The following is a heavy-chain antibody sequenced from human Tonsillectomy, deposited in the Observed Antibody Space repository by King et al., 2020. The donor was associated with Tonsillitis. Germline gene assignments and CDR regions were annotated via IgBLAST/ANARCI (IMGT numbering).Heavy chain of an antibody. Sequence: VQLVESGAEVKKPGESLRISCKGSGYSFTSYWISWVHQMPGKGLEWMGRIDPSDSYTYYSPSFQGHVNISADKSITTAYLQWSSLKASDTAMYYCARRDCRSTSCYFDYWGQGTLVTVSS. D-gene: IGHD2-2*01. J-gene: IGHJ4*02. V-gene: IGHV5-10-1*03. CDR1: GYSFTSYW. CDR2: IDPSDSYT. CDR3: ARRDCRSTSCYFDY.